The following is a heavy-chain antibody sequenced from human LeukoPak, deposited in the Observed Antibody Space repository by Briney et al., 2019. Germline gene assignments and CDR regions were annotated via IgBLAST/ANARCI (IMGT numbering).Heavy chain of an antibody. V-gene: IGHV3-33*01. D-gene: IGHD3-22*01. J-gene: IGHJ6*02. CDR3: ARDGYYYDSSGYHYYYYYGMDV. Sequence: GGSLRLSCAASGFTFSSYGMHWVRQAPGKGLEWVAVIWYDGSNKYYADSVKGRFTISRDNSKNTLYLQMNSLRAEDTAVYYCARDGYYYDSSGYHYYYYYGMDVWGQGTTVTVS. CDR1: GFTFSSYG. CDR2: IWYDGSNK.